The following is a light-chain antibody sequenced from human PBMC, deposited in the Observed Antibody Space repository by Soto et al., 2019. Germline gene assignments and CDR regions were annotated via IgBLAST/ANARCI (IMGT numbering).Light chain of an antibody. CDR1: SSDVGSYNL. V-gene: IGLV2-23*03. Sequence: QSVLTQPASVSGSPGQSITISCTGTSSDVGSYNLDSWYQQHPGKAPKLMIYEGSKRPSGVSNRFSGSKSGNTASPTISGLQAEDEADYYCCSYAGSSTFLVFGGGTKLTVL. CDR2: EGS. J-gene: IGLJ2*01. CDR3: CSYAGSSTFLV.